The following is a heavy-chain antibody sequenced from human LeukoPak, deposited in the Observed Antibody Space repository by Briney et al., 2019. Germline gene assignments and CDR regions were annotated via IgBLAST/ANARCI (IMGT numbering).Heavy chain of an antibody. CDR3: ARQLAAGNDAFDI. Sequence: SETLSLTCSVSGVSIYSSTFYWAWIRQPPGKGLEFIGSIYYNENTYHNPSLRSRLTISVDTSTNHFSLRLTSVTAADTAIYYCARQLAAGNDAFDIWRQGTVVTVSS. CDR1: GVSIYSSTFY. V-gene: IGHV4-39*01. J-gene: IGHJ3*02. D-gene: IGHD2-15*01. CDR2: IYYNENT.